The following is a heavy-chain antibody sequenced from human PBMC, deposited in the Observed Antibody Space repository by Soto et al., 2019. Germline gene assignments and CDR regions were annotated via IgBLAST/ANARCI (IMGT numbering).Heavy chain of an antibody. Sequence: PGGSLRLSCAASGFTFSSNAMSWVRQAPGKGLEWVSGISGNGGSTYYADSVKGRFTISRDNSKNTLYLQMNSLRAEDTAVYYCAKCPRQVVSSKGYYFDYWGQGTLVTVSS. CDR1: GFTFSSNA. CDR2: ISGNGGST. CDR3: AKCPRQVVSSKGYYFDY. V-gene: IGHV3-23*01. D-gene: IGHD2-2*01. J-gene: IGHJ4*02.